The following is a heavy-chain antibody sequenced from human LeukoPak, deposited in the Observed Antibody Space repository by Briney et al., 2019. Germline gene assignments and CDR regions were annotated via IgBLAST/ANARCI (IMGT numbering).Heavy chain of an antibody. V-gene: IGHV3-30*04. CDR1: GFTFNSYA. J-gene: IGHJ4*02. D-gene: IGHD3-22*01. CDR3: SRGREYSYESSAMGY. CDR2: ISYDGSSK. Sequence: GGSLRLSCAASGFTFNSYAIHWVRQAPGKGLEWVALISYDGSSKYYADSVKGRFTISRDNSKNTLYLQMNSLRAEDTAVYYCSRGREYSYESSAMGYWGQGTLVTVSS.